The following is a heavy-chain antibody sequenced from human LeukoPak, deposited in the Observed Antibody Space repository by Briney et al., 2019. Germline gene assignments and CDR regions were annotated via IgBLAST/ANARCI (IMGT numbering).Heavy chain of an antibody. CDR2: IYSGGST. V-gene: IGHV3-53*01. J-gene: IGHJ5*02. Sequence: PGGSLRLSCAASGFTVSSNYMSWVRQAPGKGLEWVSVIYSGGSTYYADSVKGRFTISRDNSKNTLYLQMNSLRAEDTAVYYCARDTGFCSGGSCYSGGFDPWGQGTLVTVSS. CDR3: ARDTGFCSGGSCYSGGFDP. D-gene: IGHD2-15*01. CDR1: GFTVSSNY.